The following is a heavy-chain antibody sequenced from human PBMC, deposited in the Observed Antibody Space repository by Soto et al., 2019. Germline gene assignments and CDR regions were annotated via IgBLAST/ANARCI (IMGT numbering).Heavy chain of an antibody. D-gene: IGHD6-13*01. CDR3: ARGYSSSWYRTEYFEY. J-gene: IGHJ4*02. CDR1: GFTFSSYA. CDR2: ISYDGSNK. V-gene: IGHV3-30-3*01. Sequence: GGSLTLSCAACGFTFSSYAMHWVRQAPGKGLEWVAVISYDGSNKYYADSVKGRFTISRDNSKNTLYLQMNSLRAEDTAVYYCARGYSSSWYRTEYFEYWGQGTLVTDPS.